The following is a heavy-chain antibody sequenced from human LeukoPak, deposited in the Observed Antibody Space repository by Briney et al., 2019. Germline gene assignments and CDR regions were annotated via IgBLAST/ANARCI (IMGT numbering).Heavy chain of an antibody. CDR2: ISGSGVTT. CDR1: GFTFSSYA. Sequence: PGGSLRLSCTASGFTFSSYAMSWVRQAPGKGLEWVSAISGSGVTTYYADSVMGRFTISRDSSKNTLYVQMNRLRAEDTAVYYCAKANRDFDLWSGDPCVEYLGQGTLVTVSS. CDR3: AKANRDFDLWSGDPCVEY. J-gene: IGHJ4*02. V-gene: IGHV3-23*01. D-gene: IGHD3-3*01.